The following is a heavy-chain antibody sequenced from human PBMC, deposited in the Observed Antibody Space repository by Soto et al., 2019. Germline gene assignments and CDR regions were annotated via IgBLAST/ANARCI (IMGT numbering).Heavy chain of an antibody. V-gene: IGHV4-59*08. CDR1: GGSISSYY. Sequence: SETLSLTCTVSGGSISSYYWSWIRQPPGKGLEWIGYIYYSGSTNYNPSLKSRVTISVDTSKNQFSLKLSSVTAADTAVYYCARYTPGDYGDYEGYFAYWGHGTLVTVSS. J-gene: IGHJ4*01. CDR3: ARYTPGDYGDYEGYFAY. D-gene: IGHD4-17*01. CDR2: IYYSGST.